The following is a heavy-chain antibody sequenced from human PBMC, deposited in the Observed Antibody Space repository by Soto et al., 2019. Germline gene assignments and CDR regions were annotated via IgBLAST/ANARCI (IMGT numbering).Heavy chain of an antibody. CDR3: ARHGVYDSSGYYPKPFDY. CDR2: IDPSDSYT. CDR1: GYSFTSYW. V-gene: IGHV5-10-1*01. Sequence: PGESLKISCKGSGYSFTSYWISWVRQMPGKGLEWMGRIDPSDSYTNYSPSFQGHVTISADKSISTAYLQWSSLKASDTATYYCARHGVYDSSGYYPKPFDYWGQGTLVTVSS. J-gene: IGHJ4*02. D-gene: IGHD3-22*01.